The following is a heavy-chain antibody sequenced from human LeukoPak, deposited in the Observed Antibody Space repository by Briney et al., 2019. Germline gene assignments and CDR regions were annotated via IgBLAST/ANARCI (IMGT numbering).Heavy chain of an antibody. V-gene: IGHV3-23*01. CDR3: AKLLWFGEPGGWFDP. CDR1: GFTVSSNH. CDR2: ISGSGGST. D-gene: IGHD3-10*01. Sequence: GGSLRLSCAASGFTVSSNHMSWVRQAPGKGLEWVSAISGSGGSTYYADSVKGRFTISRDNSKNTLYLQMNSLRAEDTAVYYCAKLLWFGEPGGWFDPWGQGTLVTVSS. J-gene: IGHJ5*02.